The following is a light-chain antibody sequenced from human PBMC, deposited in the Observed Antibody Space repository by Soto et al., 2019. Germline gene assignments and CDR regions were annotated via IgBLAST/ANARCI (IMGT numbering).Light chain of an antibody. Sequence: DIQMTQSPSSLSASVGDRVIITCRASQDIRKWLAWYQPKPGKAPKSLIYAASSLQRGVPSRFTGIRSGNGLDLEIRHLRADAFSSCFRRQYSSDCTFGGGAKGAIK. CDR1: QDIRKW. V-gene: IGKV1D-16*01. J-gene: IGKJ4*01. CDR2: AAS. CDR3: RQYSSDCT.